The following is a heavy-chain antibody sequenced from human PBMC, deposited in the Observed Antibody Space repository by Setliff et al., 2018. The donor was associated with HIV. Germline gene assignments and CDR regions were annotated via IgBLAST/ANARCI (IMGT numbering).Heavy chain of an antibody. CDR1: GYTFTSYY. CDR3: ARDPAPASSASYFQH. D-gene: IGHD6-6*01. J-gene: IGHJ1*01. CDR2: INPSSGST. V-gene: IGHV1-46*01. Sequence: ASVKVSCKASGYTFTSYYMHWVRQAPGQGLEWMGIINPSSGSTTYAQKFQGRVTMTRETSTSTVYMELSSLRSEDTAVYYWARDPAPASSASYFQHWGQGTPVTVSS.